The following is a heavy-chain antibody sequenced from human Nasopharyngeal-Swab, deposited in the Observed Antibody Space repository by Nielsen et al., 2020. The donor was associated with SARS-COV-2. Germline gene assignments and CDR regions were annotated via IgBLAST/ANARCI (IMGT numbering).Heavy chain of an antibody. CDR2: ISYDGSNK. V-gene: IGHV3-30*04. J-gene: IGHJ6*02. CDR3: AKVARDIVVVPAAMKAYYYYGMDV. Sequence: VRQAPGKGLEWVAVISYDGSNKYYADSVKGRFTISRDNSKNTLYPQMNSLRAEDTAVYYCAKVARDIVVVPAAMKAYYYYGMDVWGQGTTVTVSS. D-gene: IGHD2-2*01.